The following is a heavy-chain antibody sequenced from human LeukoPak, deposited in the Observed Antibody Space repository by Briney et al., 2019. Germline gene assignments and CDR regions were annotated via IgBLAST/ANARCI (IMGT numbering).Heavy chain of an antibody. Sequence: KPSETLSLTCAVYGGSFRGYYWSGIRQPPGKGLEGIGEINHSGSTNYNPSLKSRVTISVDTSKNQFSLKLSSVTAADTAVYYCARAPRYSSGWYGYWGQGTLVTVSS. V-gene: IGHV4-34*01. D-gene: IGHD6-19*01. CDR3: ARAPRYSSGWYGY. CDR1: GGSFRGYY. CDR2: INHSGST. J-gene: IGHJ4*02.